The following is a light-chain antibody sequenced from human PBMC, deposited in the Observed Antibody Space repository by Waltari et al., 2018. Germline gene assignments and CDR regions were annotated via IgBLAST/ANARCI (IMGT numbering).Light chain of an antibody. CDR2: GKN. Sequence: SSDLTQNPAVSVALGQTVRITCQGDSLRTYYGNWCRQKPGQAPELVIYGKNNRPSGIPDRFSASSSENTASLIITGAQAEDEADYYCSSRELSGHVVFGGGTRLTVL. CDR3: SSRELSGHVV. J-gene: IGLJ2*01. CDR1: SLRTYY. V-gene: IGLV3-19*01.